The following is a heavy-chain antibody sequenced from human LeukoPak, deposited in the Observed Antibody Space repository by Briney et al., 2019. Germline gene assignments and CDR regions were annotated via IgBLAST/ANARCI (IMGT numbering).Heavy chain of an antibody. CDR3: ASSPVDY. CDR2: ISYDGSNK. Sequence: GRSLRLSCAASGFTFSSYGMHWVRQAPGKGLEWVAVISYDGSNKYYADSVKGRFTISRDNSKNSLYLQMNSLRAEDTAVYYCASSPVDYWGQGTLVTVSS. J-gene: IGHJ4*02. V-gene: IGHV3-30*03. CDR1: GFTFSSYG.